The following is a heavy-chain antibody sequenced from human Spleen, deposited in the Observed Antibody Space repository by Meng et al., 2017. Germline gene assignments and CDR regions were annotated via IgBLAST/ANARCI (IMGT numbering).Heavy chain of an antibody. CDR2: ISYDGSNK. CDR1: GFTFSSYA. J-gene: IGHJ4*02. D-gene: IGHD6-19*01. Sequence: GESLKISCAASGFTFSSYAMHWVRQAPGKGLEWVAVISYDGSNKYYADSVKGRFTISRDNSKNTLYLQMNSLRAEDTAVYYCARDWVSSGWYFDYWGQGTLVAVSS. V-gene: IGHV3-30*04. CDR3: ARDWVSSGWYFDY.